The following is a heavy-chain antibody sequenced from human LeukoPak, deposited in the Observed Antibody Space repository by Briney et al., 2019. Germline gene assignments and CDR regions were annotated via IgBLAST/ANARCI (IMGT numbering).Heavy chain of an antibody. J-gene: IGHJ6*03. Sequence: ASVKVSCKASGYTFTDYYIHWVRQAPGQGLEWMGWIIPSSGDTNYAQKFQGRVTMTRDTSISTAYMELSRLRSDDTAVYYCARGWSYYYMDVWGKGTTVTVSS. CDR3: ARGWSYYYMDV. V-gene: IGHV1-2*02. D-gene: IGHD2-15*01. CDR1: GYTFTDYY. CDR2: IIPSSGDT.